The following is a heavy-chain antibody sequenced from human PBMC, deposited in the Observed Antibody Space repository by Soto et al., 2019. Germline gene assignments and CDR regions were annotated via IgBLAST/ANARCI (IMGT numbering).Heavy chain of an antibody. CDR1: GFTFSSYA. CDR2: ISGSGGST. Sequence: GGSLRLSCAASGFTFSSYAMSWVRQAPGKGLEWVSAISGSGGSTYYADSVKGRFTISRDNSKNTLYLQMTSLRAEDTAVYYCAHLGYSGYDPYEYFDYWGQGTLVTVSS. D-gene: IGHD5-12*01. V-gene: IGHV3-23*01. J-gene: IGHJ4*02. CDR3: AHLGYSGYDPYEYFDY.